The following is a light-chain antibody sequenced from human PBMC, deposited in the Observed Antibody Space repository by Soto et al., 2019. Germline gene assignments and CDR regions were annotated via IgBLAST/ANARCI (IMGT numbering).Light chain of an antibody. Sequence: QPVLTQSPSASASLGASVKLTCTLSSGHSSYAIAWHQQQPEKGPRYLMKLNSDGSHSKGDGIPDRFSGSRSGAERYLTISSLQSEDEADYYSQTWGTGIYVVFGGGTKLTVL. V-gene: IGLV4-69*01. J-gene: IGLJ2*01. CDR3: QTWGTGIYVV. CDR1: SGHSSYA. CDR2: LNSDGSH.